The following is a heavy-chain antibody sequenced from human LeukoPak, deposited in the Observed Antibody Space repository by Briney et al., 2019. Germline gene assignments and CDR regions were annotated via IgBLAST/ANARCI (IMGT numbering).Heavy chain of an antibody. CDR1: GYTFTSYY. CDR3: ARGSLLSYYYYDSSHGMDV. CDR2: INPSGGST. J-gene: IGHJ6*02. Sequence: ASVKVSCKASGYTFTSYYMHWVRQAPGQGLEWMGIINPSGGSTSYAQKFQGRVTMTRDTSTSTVYMELSSLRSEDTAVYYCARGSLLSYYYYDSSHGMDVWGQGTTVTVSS. V-gene: IGHV1-46*01. D-gene: IGHD3-22*01.